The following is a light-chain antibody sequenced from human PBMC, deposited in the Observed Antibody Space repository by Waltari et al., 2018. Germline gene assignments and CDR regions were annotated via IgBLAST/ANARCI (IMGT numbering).Light chain of an antibody. Sequence: DIVMTPSADSLAVALGERATTHCKSIQSVLYPSNNHNYLAWYQQKQGQPPHLLISWASTREAGVPDRFSGSGSGTDVTLTISSLQAEDVALYYCQQDYNTPWTFGQGTKVVIK. V-gene: IGKV4-1*01. CDR1: QSVLYPSNNHNY. J-gene: IGKJ1*01. CDR3: QQDYNTPWT. CDR2: WAS.